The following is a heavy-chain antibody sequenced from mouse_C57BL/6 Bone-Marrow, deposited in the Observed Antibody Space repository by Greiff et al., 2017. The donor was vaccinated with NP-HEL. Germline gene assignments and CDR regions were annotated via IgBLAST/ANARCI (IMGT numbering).Heavy chain of an antibody. Sequence: VKVVESGAELARPGASVKLSCKASGYTFTSYGISWVKQRTGQGLEWIGEIYPRSGNTYYNEKFKGKATLTADKSSSTAYMELRSLTSEDSAVYFCARYDYAFDYWGQGTTLTVSS. CDR1: GYTFTSYG. CDR2: IYPRSGNT. CDR3: ARYDYAFDY. V-gene: IGHV1-81*01. J-gene: IGHJ2*01. D-gene: IGHD2-4*01.